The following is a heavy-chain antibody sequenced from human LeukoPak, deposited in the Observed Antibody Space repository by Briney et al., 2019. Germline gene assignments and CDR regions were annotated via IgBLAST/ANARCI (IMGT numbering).Heavy chain of an antibody. CDR3: ARHRLKLWHFDD. Sequence: ASVKVSCKASGYTFTGYYMHWVRQAPGQGLEWMGWINPNSGGTNYAQKFQGRVTMTRDTSISTAYMELSRLRSDDTAVYYCARHRLKLWHFDDWGQGTLVTVSS. CDR1: GYTFTGYY. V-gene: IGHV1-2*02. J-gene: IGHJ4*02. CDR2: INPNSGGT. D-gene: IGHD3-16*01.